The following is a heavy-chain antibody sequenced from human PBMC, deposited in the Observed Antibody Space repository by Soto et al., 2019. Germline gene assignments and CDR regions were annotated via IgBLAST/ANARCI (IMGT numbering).Heavy chain of an antibody. V-gene: IGHV1-46*03. J-gene: IGHJ4*02. CDR2: INPSGGST. CDR1: GYTFTSYY. CDR3: ARDRHDYGDYVVNFDY. Sequence: GASVKVSCKASGYTFTSYYMHWVRQAPGQGLEWMGIINPSGGSTSYAQKFQGRVTMTRDTSTSTVYMELSSLRSEDTAVYYCARDRHDYGDYVVNFDYWGQGTLVTVSS. D-gene: IGHD4-17*01.